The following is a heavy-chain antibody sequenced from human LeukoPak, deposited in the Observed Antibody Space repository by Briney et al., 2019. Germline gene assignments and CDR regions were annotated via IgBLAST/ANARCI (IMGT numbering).Heavy chain of an antibody. Sequence: SETLSLTCAVYGGSFSGYYWSWIRQPPGKGLEWIGEINHSGSTNYNPSLKSRVTISVDTSKNQFSLKLSSVTAADTAVYYCARPRYSGSYPLDAFDIWGQGTMVNVSS. CDR1: GGSFSGYY. D-gene: IGHD1-26*01. CDR3: ARPRYSGSYPLDAFDI. V-gene: IGHV4-34*01. CDR2: INHSGST. J-gene: IGHJ3*02.